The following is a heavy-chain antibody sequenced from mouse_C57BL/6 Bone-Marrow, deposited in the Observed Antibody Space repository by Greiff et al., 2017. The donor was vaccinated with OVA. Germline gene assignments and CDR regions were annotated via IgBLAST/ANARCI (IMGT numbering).Heavy chain of an antibody. CDR2: ISTGGSYT. Sequence: EVKLVESGGALVKPGGSLKLSCAASGFTFSSYGMSWVRQTPDKRLEWVATISTGGSYTNYPDSVKGRFTISRDNAKITLYLQMSKLKSEDTAMYFCARQVDYDYDGGYAYWGQGTLVTVSA. V-gene: IGHV5-6*01. D-gene: IGHD2-4*01. CDR3: ARQVDYDYDGGYAY. CDR1: GFTFSSYG. J-gene: IGHJ3*01.